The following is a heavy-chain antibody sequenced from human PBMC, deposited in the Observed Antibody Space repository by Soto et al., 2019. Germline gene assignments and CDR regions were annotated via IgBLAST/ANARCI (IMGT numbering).Heavy chain of an antibody. Sequence: GGSLILSCAASGFTFRSHSMNWVRQAPGKGLEWVSSISSSSSYLYYADSMRGRFTISRDNAKNSLFLQMSSLTAEDTAIYYCARSTWINSGWYIDSWGQGTLVTVSS. CDR3: ARSTWINSGWYIDS. CDR2: ISSSSSYL. CDR1: GFTFRSHS. J-gene: IGHJ4*02. V-gene: IGHV3-21*01. D-gene: IGHD5-12*01.